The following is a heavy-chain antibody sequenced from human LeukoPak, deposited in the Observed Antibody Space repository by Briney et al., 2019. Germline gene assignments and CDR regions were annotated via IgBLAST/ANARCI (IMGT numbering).Heavy chain of an antibody. D-gene: IGHD6-19*01. CDR1: GGTFSSYA. CDR2: IIPIFGTA. J-gene: IGHJ3*02. Sequence: SVKVSCKASGGTFSSYAISWVRQAPGQGLEWMGGIIPIFGTANYAQKFQGRVTITTDESTSTAYMELSSLRSEDTAVYHCARGGAGKDAFDIWGQGTMVTVSS. V-gene: IGHV1-69*05. CDR3: ARGGAGKDAFDI.